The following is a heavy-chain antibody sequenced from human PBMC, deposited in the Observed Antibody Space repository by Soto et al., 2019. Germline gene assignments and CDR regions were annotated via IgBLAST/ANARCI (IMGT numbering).Heavy chain of an antibody. V-gene: IGHV3-23*01. CDR3: AKKVGPPGYSYGFYGMDV. CDR2: MSVSGST. J-gene: IGHJ6*02. CDR1: GFTCNSYA. D-gene: IGHD5-18*01. Sequence: EVQVLESGGGLVQPGGSLRLSCAASGFTCNSYAMTWVRQAPGKGLEWVSAMSVSGSTHYAASVKGRFTISRDNSKNTLYLQMNSLRAEDTAIYCCAKKVGPPGYSYGFYGMDVRGQGTTVTVSS.